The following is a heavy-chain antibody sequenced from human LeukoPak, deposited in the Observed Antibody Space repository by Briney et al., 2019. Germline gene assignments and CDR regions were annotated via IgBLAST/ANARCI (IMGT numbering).Heavy chain of an antibody. J-gene: IGHJ5*02. D-gene: IGHD1-1*01. CDR3: ASHNWNDGFDP. CDR2: IYYSGST. CDR1: GGSISSYY. V-gene: IGHV4-59*08. Sequence: SETLSLTCTVSGGSISSYYWSWIRQPPGKGLEWIGYIYYSGSTNYNPSLKSRVTISVDTSKNQFSLELSSVTAADTAVYYCASHNWNDGFDPWGQGTLVTVSS.